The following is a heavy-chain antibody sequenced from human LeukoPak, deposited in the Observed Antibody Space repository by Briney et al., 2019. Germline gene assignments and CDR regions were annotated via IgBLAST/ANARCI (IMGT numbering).Heavy chain of an antibody. D-gene: IGHD3-22*01. CDR1: GGSFSGYY. Sequence: SETLSLTCAVYGGSFSGYYWSWIRQPPGKGLEWIGEINHSGSTNYNPSLKSRVTISVDTSKNQFSLKLSSVTAADTAVYYCARDGYYYDSSGYYRSFDYWGQGTLVTVSS. V-gene: IGHV4-34*01. J-gene: IGHJ4*02. CDR2: INHSGST. CDR3: ARDGYYYDSSGYYRSFDY.